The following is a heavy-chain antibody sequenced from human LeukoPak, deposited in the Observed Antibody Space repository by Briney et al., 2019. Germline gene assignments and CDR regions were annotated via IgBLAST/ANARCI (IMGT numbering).Heavy chain of an antibody. Sequence: PGGSLRLSCAASGFSFSAFDMNWVRQAPGRGLEKVAYIDTSSSRTSYADSVKGRFTISRDNAKNSLYLHMNGLSVEDTAIYYCARVNWGARAFDIWGQGTMVSVSS. J-gene: IGHJ3*02. D-gene: IGHD1-26*01. CDR1: GFSFSAFD. CDR3: ARVNWGARAFDI. CDR2: IDTSSSRT. V-gene: IGHV3-48*01.